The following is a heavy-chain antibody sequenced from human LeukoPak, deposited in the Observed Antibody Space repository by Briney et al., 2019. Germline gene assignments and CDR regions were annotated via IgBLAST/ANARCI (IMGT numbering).Heavy chain of an antibody. J-gene: IGHJ4*02. CDR3: ARERRYDYGDYGVDY. CDR2: IYYSGST. Sequence: SETLSLTCTVSGGSISSYYWSWLRQPPGKGLEWIGYIYYSGSTNYNPSLKSRVTISVDTSKNQFSLKLSSVTAADTAVYYCARERRYDYGDYGVDYWGQGTLVTVSS. V-gene: IGHV4-59*01. D-gene: IGHD4-17*01. CDR1: GGSISSYY.